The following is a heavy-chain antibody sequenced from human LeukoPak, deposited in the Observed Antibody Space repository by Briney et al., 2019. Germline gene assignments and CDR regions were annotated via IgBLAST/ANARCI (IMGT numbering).Heavy chain of an antibody. Sequence: ASVKVSCKASGYTFTSYDINWVRQATGQGLEWMGCMNPNSGNTGYAQKFQGRVTMTRNTSISTAYMELSSLRSEDTAVYYCARAGGITTGQGEARDFDYWGQGTLVTVSS. CDR3: ARAGGITTGQGEARDFDY. CDR2: MNPNSGNT. CDR1: GYTFTSYD. V-gene: IGHV1-8*01. D-gene: IGHD3-10*01. J-gene: IGHJ4*02.